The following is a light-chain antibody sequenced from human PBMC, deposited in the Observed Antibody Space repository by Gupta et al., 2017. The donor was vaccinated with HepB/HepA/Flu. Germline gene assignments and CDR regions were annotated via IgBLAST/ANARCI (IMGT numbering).Light chain of an antibody. CDR2: AAS. CDR1: QGISSH. CDR3: QQLNSYPIT. V-gene: IGKV1-9*01. Sequence: DIQLTQSPSFLSASVGDRVTITCRASQGISSHLAWYQQKPGKAPKLLIYAASTVQSGVPSRFSGSGSGTEFTLTISSLQPEDFATYYCQQLNSYPITFGQGTRLEIK. J-gene: IGKJ5*01.